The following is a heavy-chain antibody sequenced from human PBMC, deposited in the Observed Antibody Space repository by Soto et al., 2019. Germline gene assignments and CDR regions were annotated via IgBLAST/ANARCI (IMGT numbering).Heavy chain of an antibody. CDR1: GFTFGDHA. V-gene: IGHV3-49*03. CDR2: IRSKAYGGTT. Sequence: GGSLRLSCTAAGFTFGDHAMSWFRQAPGKGLEWVGFIRSKAYGGTTEYAASVKGRFTISRDDSKSIAYLQMNSLKTEDTAVYYCTRVPSVNAFDIWGQGTTVTVSS. J-gene: IGHJ3*02. CDR3: TRVPSVNAFDI.